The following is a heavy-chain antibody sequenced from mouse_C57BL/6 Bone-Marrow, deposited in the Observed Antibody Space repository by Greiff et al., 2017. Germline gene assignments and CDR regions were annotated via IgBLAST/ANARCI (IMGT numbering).Heavy chain of an antibody. D-gene: IGHD2-5*01. Sequence: VMLVESGPGLVQPSQSLSITCTVSGFSLTSYGVHWVRQSPGKGLEWLGVIWSGGSTDYNAAFISRLSISKDNSKSQVFFKMNSLQADDTAIYYCAGNYYSKIYYAMDYWGQGTSVTVSS. CDR3: AGNYYSKIYYAMDY. CDR1: GFSLTSYG. CDR2: IWSGGST. V-gene: IGHV2-2*01. J-gene: IGHJ4*01.